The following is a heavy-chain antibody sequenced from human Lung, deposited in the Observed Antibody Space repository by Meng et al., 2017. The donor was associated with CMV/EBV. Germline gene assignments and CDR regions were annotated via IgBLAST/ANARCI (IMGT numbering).Heavy chain of an antibody. Sequence: QVQLVQSGAEVRKSGGSLKASCKASGFTFTGYYMHWVRQAPGQGLEWMGWINPNSGGTNYAQKFQGRVTMPRDTSISTAYMELSRLRSDDTAVYYCATGWGATYRLDYWGQGTLVTVSS. J-gene: IGHJ4*02. CDR2: INPNSGGT. D-gene: IGHD1-26*01. CDR3: ATGWGATYRLDY. CDR1: GFTFTGYY. V-gene: IGHV1-2*02.